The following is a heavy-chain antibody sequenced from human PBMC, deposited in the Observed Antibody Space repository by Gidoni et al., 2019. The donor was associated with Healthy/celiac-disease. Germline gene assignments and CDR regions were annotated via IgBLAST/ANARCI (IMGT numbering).Heavy chain of an antibody. V-gene: IGHV5-10-1*03. D-gene: IGHD2-15*01. CDR1: GYSFTSYW. J-gene: IGHJ4*02. CDR3: ARRVVAATLDQNSWSFDY. Sequence: EVQLVQSGAEVKKPGESLRISCKGSGYSFTSYWISWVRQMPGKGLEWMGRIDPSDSYTNYSPSFQGHVTISADKSISTAYLQWSSLKASDTAMYYCARRVVAATLDQNSWSFDYWGQGTLVTVSS. CDR2: IDPSDSYT.